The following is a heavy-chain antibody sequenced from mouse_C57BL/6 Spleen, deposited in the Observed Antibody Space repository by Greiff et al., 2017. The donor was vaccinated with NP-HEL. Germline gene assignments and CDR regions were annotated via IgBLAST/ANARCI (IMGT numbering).Heavy chain of an antibody. D-gene: IGHD3-2*02. CDR3: ARDSSGYGDY. V-gene: IGHV1-59*01. Sequence: QVQLQQPGAELVRPGTSVKLSCKASGYTFTSYWMHWVKQRPGQGLEWIGVIDPSDSYTNYNQKFKGKATLTVDTSSSTAYMQLSSLTSEDSAVYYCARDSSGYGDYWGQGTTLTVSS. CDR1: GYTFTSYW. CDR2: IDPSDSYT. J-gene: IGHJ2*01.